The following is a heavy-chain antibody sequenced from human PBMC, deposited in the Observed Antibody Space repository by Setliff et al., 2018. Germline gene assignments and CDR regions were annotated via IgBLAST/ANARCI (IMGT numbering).Heavy chain of an antibody. J-gene: IGHJ6*03. CDR3: ARGITSGGYWGQKFLYLDV. CDR1: GGSISSDSHY. Sequence: PSETLSLTCTVSGGSISSDSHYWGWIRQPAGKGLELVGQIYTNGRTNYNPSLKSRLTISLDTSKNQFSLRLNSVTAADTAVYYCARGITSGGYWGQKFLYLDVWGRGTTVTV. V-gene: IGHV4-61*09. CDR2: IYTNGRT. D-gene: IGHD3-22*01.